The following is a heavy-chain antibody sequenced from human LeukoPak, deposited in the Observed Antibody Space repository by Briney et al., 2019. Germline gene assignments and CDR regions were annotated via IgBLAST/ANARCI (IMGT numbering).Heavy chain of an antibody. CDR3: TIYRLGWFDP. Sequence: SETLSLTCTASGGSISSSDYFWSWIRQPAGKGLEWIGRINSRGSTNYNPSLKSRVALSVDTSKTQFSLKQTSVTVANTAVYYCTIYRLGWFDPWGQGTLVTVSS. V-gene: IGHV4-61*02. D-gene: IGHD6-25*01. CDR2: INSRGST. CDR1: GGSISSSDYF. J-gene: IGHJ5*02.